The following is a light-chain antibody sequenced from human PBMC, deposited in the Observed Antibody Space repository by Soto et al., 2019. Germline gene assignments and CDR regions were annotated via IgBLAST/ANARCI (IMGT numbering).Light chain of an antibody. Sequence: LTQSPGTLALSPGERATLSCRAGQCVSITYLACYQQKPGQAPRLLMYGPSTRVAGVPDTIIGSGSWTDFTLTISRLESEDFAVYFCQQYNNWSRTFGQGTKVDI. CDR1: QCVSITY. J-gene: IGKJ1*01. CDR3: QQYNNWSRT. CDR2: GPS. V-gene: IGKV3-20*01.